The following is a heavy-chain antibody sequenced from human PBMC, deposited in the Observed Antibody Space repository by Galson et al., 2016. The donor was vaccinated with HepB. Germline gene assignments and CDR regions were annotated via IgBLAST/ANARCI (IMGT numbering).Heavy chain of an antibody. D-gene: IGHD5-18*01. CDR3: ARPHVAMVTGYYYGMDV. CDR1: GFTFSSYG. Sequence: SLRLSCAFGFTFSSYGMHWVRQAPGKGLEWVAFIWYDGSNKYYADSVKGRFTISRDTSKNTLNLQMNSLRAEDTAVYYCARPHVAMVTGYYYGMDVWGQGTTVTVSS. CDR2: IWYDGSNK. J-gene: IGHJ6*02. V-gene: IGHV3-33*01.